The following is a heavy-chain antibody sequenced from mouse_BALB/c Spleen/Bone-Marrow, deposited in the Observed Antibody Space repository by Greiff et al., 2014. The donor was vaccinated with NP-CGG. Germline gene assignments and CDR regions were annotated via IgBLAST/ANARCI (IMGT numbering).Heavy chain of an antibody. CDR2: IDPYYGGT. D-gene: IGHD1-1*01. V-gene: IGHV1-39*01. CDR1: GYSFTDSN. J-gene: IGHJ2*01. Sequence: VQLQQSEPELEKPGASVKISCKASGYSFTDSNMNWVKQSNGKNLEWIGNIDPYYGGTSYSQKFKGKATLTVDKSSSTAYMQLRSLTSEDSAVYYCAKKDYGSSSFDYWGQGTTLTVSS. CDR3: AKKDYGSSSFDY.